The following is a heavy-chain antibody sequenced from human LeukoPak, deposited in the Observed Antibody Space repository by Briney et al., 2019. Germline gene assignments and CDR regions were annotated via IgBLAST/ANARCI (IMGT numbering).Heavy chain of an antibody. J-gene: IGHJ3*02. CDR3: ASVPAAGAFDI. Sequence: GGSLRLSCAASGFTFSSYWMSWVRQAPGKGLEWVANIKQDGSEKYYVDSVKGRFTISRDNAKNSLYLQMNSLRAEDTAVYYCASVPAAGAFDICGQGTMVTVSS. CDR2: IKQDGSEK. V-gene: IGHV3-7*01. D-gene: IGHD6-25*01. CDR1: GFTFSSYW.